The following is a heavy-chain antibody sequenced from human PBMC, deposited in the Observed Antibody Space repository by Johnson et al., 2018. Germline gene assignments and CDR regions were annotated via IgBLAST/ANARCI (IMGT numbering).Heavy chain of an antibody. V-gene: IGHV3-23*04. J-gene: IGHJ2*01. D-gene: IGHD4-23*01. CDR2: ISVSGLST. CDR3: AKPWGDQYVGNSWYCAL. CDR1: GFMFSSYA. Sequence: EVQLVESGGGLVQPGGSLRLSCAASGFMFSSYALSWVRQAPGKGLEWVSAISVSGLSTYYADSVKGRLPVSRDNDKSTLYPQMKSLRAEDTACYSCAKPWGDQYVGNSWYCALWGRGTLVTVSS.